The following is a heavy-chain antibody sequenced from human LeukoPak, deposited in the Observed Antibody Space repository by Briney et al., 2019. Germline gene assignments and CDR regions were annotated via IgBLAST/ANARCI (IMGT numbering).Heavy chain of an antibody. Sequence: ASVKVSCKASGYTFTSYYMHWVRQAPGQGLEWMGIINPSGGSTSYAQKFQGRVTMTRDTSTSTVYMELSSLRSEDTAVYYCARDDYDSSGYSFLLDYWGQGTLVTVSS. V-gene: IGHV1-46*01. D-gene: IGHD3-22*01. CDR3: ARDDYDSSGYSFLLDY. J-gene: IGHJ4*02. CDR1: GYTFTSYY. CDR2: INPSGGST.